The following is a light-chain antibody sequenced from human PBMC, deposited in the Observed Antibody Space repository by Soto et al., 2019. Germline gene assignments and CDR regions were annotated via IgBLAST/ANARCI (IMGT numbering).Light chain of an antibody. CDR3: QQYYITPQT. Sequence: DIVMTQSPDSLAVSLGERATINCKSSQSILYSSNNKYYLAWYQQKPGQPPKLLIYWASTRDSGVPDRFSGSGSWTDFTLTISSLQAEDVAVYYCQQYYITPQTFGQGTKVEI. J-gene: IGKJ1*01. V-gene: IGKV4-1*01. CDR2: WAS. CDR1: QSILYSSNNKYY.